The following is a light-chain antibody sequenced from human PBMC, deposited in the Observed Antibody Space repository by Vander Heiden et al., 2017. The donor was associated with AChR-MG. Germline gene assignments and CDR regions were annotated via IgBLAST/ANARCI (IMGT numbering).Light chain of an antibody. Sequence: EIVLTQSPDFLSVTPKAKGTISCRASLSIGSSLYGHQQRPGQSPMVVIKYAYQSVSGVPSRCSGSGSGSDFTLTINSLEPEDAATYYCLKSRSLSWTFGQGTKVDIK. CDR3: LKSRSLSWT. CDR1: LSIGSS. V-gene: IGKV6-21*01. J-gene: IGKJ1*01. CDR2: YAY.